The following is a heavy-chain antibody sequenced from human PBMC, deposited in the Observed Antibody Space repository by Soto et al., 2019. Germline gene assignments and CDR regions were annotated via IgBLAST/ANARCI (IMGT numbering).Heavy chain of an antibody. CDR2: TYYGSKWYS. CDR1: GDTVSSNSAA. V-gene: IGHV6-1*01. D-gene: IGHD2-15*01. J-gene: IGHJ4*02. CDR3: ARMVGSTEHVY. Sequence: SQTLSLTCAISGDTVSSNSAALNWIRQSPSRGLEWLGRTYYGSKWYSEYAVSVKGRITINPDTSKNQFSLQLNSVTPEDTAVYYCARMVGSTEHVYWGQGTLVTVSS.